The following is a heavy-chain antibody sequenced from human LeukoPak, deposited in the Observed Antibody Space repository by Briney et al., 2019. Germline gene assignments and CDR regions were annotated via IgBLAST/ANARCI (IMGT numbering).Heavy chain of an antibody. V-gene: IGHV3-48*01. J-gene: IGHJ4*02. CDR2: ISSSSSTI. Sequence: GGSLRLSCAASGFTFSSYSMNWVRQAPGKGLEWVSYISSSSSTIYYADSVKGRFTISRDNAKNSLYLQMNSLRAEDTAVYYCARMPNPKFLEWLPPFDYWGQGTLVTVSS. D-gene: IGHD3-3*01. CDR3: ARMPNPKFLEWLPPFDY. CDR1: GFTFSSYS.